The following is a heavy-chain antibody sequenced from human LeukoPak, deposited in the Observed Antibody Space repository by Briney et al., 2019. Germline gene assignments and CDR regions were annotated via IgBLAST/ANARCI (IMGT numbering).Heavy chain of an antibody. CDR2: ISGSGGST. D-gene: IGHD6-19*01. Sequence: PGGSLRPSCAASGFTFSSYAMSWVRQAPGKGLEWVSAISGSGGSTYYADSVKGRFTISRDNSKNTLYLQMNSLRAEDTAVYYCAKSQSGYSSGWYLFDYWGQGTLSPSPQ. CDR3: AKSQSGYSSGWYLFDY. J-gene: IGHJ4*02. CDR1: GFTFSSYA. V-gene: IGHV3-23*01.